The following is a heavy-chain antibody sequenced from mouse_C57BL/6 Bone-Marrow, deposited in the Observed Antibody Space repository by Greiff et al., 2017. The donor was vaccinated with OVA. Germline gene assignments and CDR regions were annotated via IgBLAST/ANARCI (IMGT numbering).Heavy chain of an antibody. CDR2: IYPRSGNT. J-gene: IGHJ2*01. V-gene: IGHV1-81*01. CDR3: AKEGYGNFDY. D-gene: IGHD2-1*01. Sequence: VKLQQSGAELARPGASVKLSCKASGYTFTSYGISWVKQRPGQGLEWIGEIYPRSGNTYYNEKFKGKATLTADKSSSTAYMELRSLTSEDSAVYFCAKEGYGNFDYWGQGTTLTVSS. CDR1: GYTFTSYG.